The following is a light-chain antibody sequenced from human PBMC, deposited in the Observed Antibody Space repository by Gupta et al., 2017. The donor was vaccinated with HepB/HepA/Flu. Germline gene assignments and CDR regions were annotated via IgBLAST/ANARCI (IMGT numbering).Light chain of an antibody. CDR1: QSISSTY. V-gene: IGKV3-20*01. Sequence: ENVLTQSPGTLSLSPGETATLSCRASQSISSTYLAWFQQKPGQAPRLLIYASSTRATGVADRISGSGSATDFTLTISRLEPEDFAVYYCQRDSSSPWTFGQGTRVEIK. CDR2: ASS. J-gene: IGKJ1*01. CDR3: QRDSSSPWT.